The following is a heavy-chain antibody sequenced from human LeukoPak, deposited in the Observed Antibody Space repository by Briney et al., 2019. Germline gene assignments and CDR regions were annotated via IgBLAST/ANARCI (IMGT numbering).Heavy chain of an antibody. D-gene: IGHD4-11*01. CDR2: IWSDATNQ. J-gene: IGHJ5*02. CDR1: GFTFSHFG. CDR3: AKVAQRGFDYSNSLER. Sequence: PGTSLRLSCEASGFTFSHFGMHWVRQAPGKGLEWVAVIWSDATNQYYADSVKGRFTISRDNFKRTVSLEMNSLRVEDTAGYYCAKVAQRGFDYSNSLERWGQGSLVIV. V-gene: IGHV3-33*06.